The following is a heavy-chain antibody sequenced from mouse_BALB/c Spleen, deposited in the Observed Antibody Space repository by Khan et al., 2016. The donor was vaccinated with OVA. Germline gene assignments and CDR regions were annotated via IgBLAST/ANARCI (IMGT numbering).Heavy chain of an antibody. CDR1: GFTFSSYV. CDR3: AREAYRYDEYYFDY. J-gene: IGHJ2*01. V-gene: IGHV5-6-5*01. Sequence: EVELVESGGDLVKPGGSLKLSCAASGFTFSSYVMSWVRQTPEKRLEWVASISSGVTTYYPDSVKGRFTISRDKARNILYLQMSSLRSEDTAMYYCAREAYRYDEYYFDYGGQGTTLTVSS. CDR2: ISSGVTT. D-gene: IGHD2-14*01.